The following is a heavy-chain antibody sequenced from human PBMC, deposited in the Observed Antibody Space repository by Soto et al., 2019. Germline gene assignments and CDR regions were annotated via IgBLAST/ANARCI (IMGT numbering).Heavy chain of an antibody. CDR3: ARQLERGDLPEGFEY. V-gene: IGHV4-4*02. CDR2: IVHSGTT. J-gene: IGHJ4*02. Sequence: QVQLQESGPGLVEPSGTLSLTCAVSGDSVSSSHWWSWVRQSPGKGLAWIGQIVHSGTTRYNPSLESRVTLSVDKSNNQLSLKLRSVTAADTAVYYCARQLERGDLPEGFEYWGQGTLATVSS. D-gene: IGHD1-1*01. CDR1: GDSVSSSHW.